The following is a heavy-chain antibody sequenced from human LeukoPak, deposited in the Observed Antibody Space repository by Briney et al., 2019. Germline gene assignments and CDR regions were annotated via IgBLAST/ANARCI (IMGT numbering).Heavy chain of an antibody. D-gene: IGHD6-19*01. Sequence: GGSLRLSCVASGFTFSSYAMSWVRQAPGKGLEWVSGISDSGASTYYADSVKGRFTISRDNSKNTLYLQMNSLRAEDTAVYYCAKDPAVANTARRFQHWGQGTLVTVTS. CDR3: AKDPAVANTARRFQH. CDR1: GFTFSSYA. J-gene: IGHJ1*01. V-gene: IGHV3-23*01. CDR2: ISDSGAST.